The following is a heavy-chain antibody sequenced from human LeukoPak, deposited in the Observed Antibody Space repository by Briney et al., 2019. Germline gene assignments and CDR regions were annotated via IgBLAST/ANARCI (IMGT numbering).Heavy chain of an antibody. J-gene: IGHJ4*02. V-gene: IGHV3-48*04. Sequence: GGSLRLSCAGSGFTFSSYSMNWVRQAPGKGLEWVSYISSSSNNIYYADSVKGRFTISRDNAKNSLYLQMNSPRAEDTAVYYCVRDFHRRLYDTNYYFYWGQGTLVTVSS. CDR2: ISSSSNNI. D-gene: IGHD3-22*01. CDR3: VRDFHRRLYDTNYYFY. CDR1: GFTFSSYS.